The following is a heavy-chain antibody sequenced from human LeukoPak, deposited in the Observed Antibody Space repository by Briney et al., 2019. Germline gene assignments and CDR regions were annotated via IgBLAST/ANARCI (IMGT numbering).Heavy chain of an antibody. CDR1: GYTFTSYD. D-gene: IGHD2-15*01. CDR2: MNPNSGNT. CDR3: ARDCSGGSCTNRGFDY. Sequence: GASVKVSCKASGYTFTSYDINWVRQATGRGLEWMGWMNPNSGNTGYAQKFQGRVTMTRNTSISTAYMELSSLRSEDTAVYYCARDCSGGSCTNRGFDYWGQGTLVTVSS. J-gene: IGHJ4*02. V-gene: IGHV1-8*01.